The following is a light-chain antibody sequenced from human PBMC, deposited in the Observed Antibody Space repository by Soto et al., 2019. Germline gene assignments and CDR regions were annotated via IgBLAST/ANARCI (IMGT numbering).Light chain of an antibody. J-gene: IGLJ1*01. CDR1: SSDVGGYNY. Sequence: QSALTQPPSASGSPGQSVTISCTGTSSDVGGYNYVSWYQQHPGKAPKLMIYEVSKRPSGVPDRFSGSKSGNTASLTVSGLQAEDEADYYRSSYAGSNMGVFGTGTKVTVL. CDR2: EVS. V-gene: IGLV2-8*01. CDR3: SSYAGSNMGV.